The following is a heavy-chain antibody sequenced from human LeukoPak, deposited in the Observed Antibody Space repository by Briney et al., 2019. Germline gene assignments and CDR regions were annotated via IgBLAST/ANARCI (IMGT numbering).Heavy chain of an antibody. CDR2: INPNSGGT. Sequence: ASVKVSCKASGYTFTGYYMHWVRQAPGQGLEWMGWINPNSGGTSYAQKFQGRVTMTRDTSISTAYMELSRLRSDDTAAYYCARNTYYYGSGSNHTIDYWGQGTLVTVSS. D-gene: IGHD3-10*01. J-gene: IGHJ4*02. CDR3: ARNTYYYGSGSNHTIDY. CDR1: GYTFTGYY. V-gene: IGHV1-2*02.